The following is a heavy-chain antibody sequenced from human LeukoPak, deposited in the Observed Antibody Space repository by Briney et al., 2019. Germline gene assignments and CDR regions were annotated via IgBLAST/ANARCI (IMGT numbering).Heavy chain of an antibody. CDR2: INSDGSST. J-gene: IGHJ4*02. V-gene: IGHV3-74*01. CDR1: GFTFSSYW. Sequence: QPGGSLRLSCAASGFTFSSYWMHWVGQAPGKGLVWVSRINSDGSSTSYADSVKGRFTISRDNAKNTLYLQMNSLRAEDTAVYYCARDRDPAQGDYGDYPYYWGQGTLVTVSS. D-gene: IGHD4-17*01. CDR3: ARDRDPAQGDYGDYPYY.